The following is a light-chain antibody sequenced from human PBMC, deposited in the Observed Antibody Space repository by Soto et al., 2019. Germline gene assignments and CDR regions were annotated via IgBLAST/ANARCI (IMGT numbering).Light chain of an antibody. Sequence: QSVLTQPPSASGTPGQRDTISCSGSSSNIGSNYVYWYQQLPGTAPKLLIYRNNQRPSGVPDRLSGSKSGTSASLAISGLRSEDEADYYGAAWDDSLSGLYVFGTGTKVTVL. CDR2: RNN. CDR1: SSNIGSNY. CDR3: AAWDDSLSGLYV. J-gene: IGLJ1*01. V-gene: IGLV1-47*01.